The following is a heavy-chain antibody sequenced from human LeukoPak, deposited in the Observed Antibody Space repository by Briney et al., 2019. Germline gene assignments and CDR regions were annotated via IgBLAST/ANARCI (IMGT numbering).Heavy chain of an antibody. CDR3: ARRRTERELLAPGYYYYYMDV. CDR2: LAGDGVNI. CDR1: GFTFSIYG. Sequence: PGRSLRLSCAASGFTFSIYGMHWVRQAPGKGLEWVALLAGDGVNIFYADSVKGRFTISRDNSKNTLYLQMNSLRAEDTAVYYCARRRTERELLAPGYYYYYMDVWGKGTTVTVSS. V-gene: IGHV3-30*03. J-gene: IGHJ6*03. D-gene: IGHD3-10*01.